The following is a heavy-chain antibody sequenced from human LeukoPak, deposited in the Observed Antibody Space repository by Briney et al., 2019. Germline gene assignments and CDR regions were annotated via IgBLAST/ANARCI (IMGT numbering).Heavy chain of an antibody. Sequence: ASVKVSCKASGYTFTSYDINWVRQATGQGLEWMGWMNPNSGNTGYAQKFQGRVTMTTDTSTSTAYMELRSLRSDDTAVYYCARDVPYYDSSGYPLPDYFDYWGQGTLVTVSS. CDR1: GYTFTSYD. D-gene: IGHD3-22*01. CDR2: MNPNSGNT. V-gene: IGHV1-8*01. J-gene: IGHJ4*02. CDR3: ARDVPYYDSSGYPLPDYFDY.